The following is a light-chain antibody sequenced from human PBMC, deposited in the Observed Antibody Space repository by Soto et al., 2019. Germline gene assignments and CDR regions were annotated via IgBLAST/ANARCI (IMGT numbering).Light chain of an antibody. CDR1: QSVSSN. J-gene: IGKJ4*01. CDR3: QHYYNTPPT. Sequence: EIVMTQSPATLSVSPGERATLSCRASQSVSSNLAWYQQKPGQAPRLLIYGASTRATGIPARFSGSGSGTEFTLTISSLQSEDFAVYYCQHYYNTPPTFGGGTKVEIK. V-gene: IGKV3-15*01. CDR2: GAS.